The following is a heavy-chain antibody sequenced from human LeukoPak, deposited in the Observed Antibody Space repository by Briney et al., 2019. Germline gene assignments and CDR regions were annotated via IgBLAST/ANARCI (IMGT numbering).Heavy chain of an antibody. J-gene: IGHJ4*02. CDR3: VRVSPGGLRLGELSLGY. D-gene: IGHD3-16*02. CDR2: INPNSGGT. Sequence: ASVKVSCKASGYTFTGYYMHWVRQAPGQGLEWMGWINPNSGGTNYAQKFQGRVTMTRDTSISTAYMELSRLRSDDTAVYYCVRVSPGGLRLGELSLGYWGQGALVTVSS. V-gene: IGHV1-2*02. CDR1: GYTFTGYY.